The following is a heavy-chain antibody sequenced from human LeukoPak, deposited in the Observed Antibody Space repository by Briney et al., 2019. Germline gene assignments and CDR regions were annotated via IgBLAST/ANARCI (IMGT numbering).Heavy chain of an antibody. V-gene: IGHV4-38-2*02. CDR1: GYSISNGYY. CDR2: ISHPGST. J-gene: IGHJ4*02. D-gene: IGHD3-3*01. CDR3: ARGAEYYAIWRGYAGYSDY. Sequence: SETLSLTCTVSGYSISNGYYWGWIRQPPGKGLEWVGSISHPGSTYYNPSLRSRLTISLDRSKQKFSLKLTSATATDTAVYFCARGAEYYAIWRGYAGYSDYWGQGISVTVSS.